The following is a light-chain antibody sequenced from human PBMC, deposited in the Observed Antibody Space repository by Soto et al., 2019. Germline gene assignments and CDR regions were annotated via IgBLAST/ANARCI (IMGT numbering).Light chain of an antibody. CDR2: GVT. CDR3: FSHRSGDSHV. J-gene: IGLJ1*01. CDR1: SSDIGAYNY. Sequence: QSALTQPAAVSGSPGQSITISCTGTSSDIGAYNYVSWYQQYPGKAPKLMIYGVTKRPSGVSTRFSGSKTGNTASLTISGLQAEDEADYYCFSHRSGDSHVFGTGTKVIV. V-gene: IGLV2-14*01.